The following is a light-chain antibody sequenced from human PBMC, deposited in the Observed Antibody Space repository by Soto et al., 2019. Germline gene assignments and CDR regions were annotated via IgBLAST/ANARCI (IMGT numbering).Light chain of an antibody. J-gene: IGKJ1*01. Sequence: DIQMTQSPSALSASVGDRVTMTCRASLSIDSWLAWYQQKPGKAPKLLIYEASTLQSGVPSRFSGSGSGTEFTLTISSLQPDDFATYYCQQYNTYSETVGQGTKVDIK. CDR2: EAS. CDR1: LSIDSW. V-gene: IGKV1-5*03. CDR3: QQYNTYSET.